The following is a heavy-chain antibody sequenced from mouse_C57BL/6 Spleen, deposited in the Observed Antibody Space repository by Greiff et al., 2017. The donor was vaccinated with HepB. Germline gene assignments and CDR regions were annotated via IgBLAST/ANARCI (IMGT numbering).Heavy chain of an antibody. CDR3: ARHYGSSIYWYFDV. CDR2: IDPSDSYT. V-gene: IGHV1-50*01. J-gene: IGHJ1*03. Sequence: QVQLQQPGAELVKPGASVKLSCKASGYTFTSYWMQWVKQRPGQGLEWIGEIDPSDSYTNYNQKFKGKATLTVDTSSSTAYMQLSSLTSEDSAVYYCARHYGSSIYWYFDVWGTGTTVTVSS. D-gene: IGHD1-1*01. CDR1: GYTFTSYW.